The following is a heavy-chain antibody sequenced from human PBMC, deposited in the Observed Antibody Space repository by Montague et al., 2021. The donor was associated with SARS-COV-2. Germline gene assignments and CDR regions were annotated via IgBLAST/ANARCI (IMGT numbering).Heavy chain of an antibody. CDR2: TYNNDRT. CDR1: GGSISSGDYF. D-gene: IGHD6-19*01. V-gene: IGHV4-30-4*02. J-gene: IGHJ4*01. CDR3: ARIGGWAGAF. Sequence: QSLVYTVSGGSISSGDYFWNWIRQTPGKCLEWIGYTYNNDRTKYTPSLECLVSISVHMSKNQFSLQLRSVTAADSAVYYCARIGGWAGAFWGQGTLVTVSS.